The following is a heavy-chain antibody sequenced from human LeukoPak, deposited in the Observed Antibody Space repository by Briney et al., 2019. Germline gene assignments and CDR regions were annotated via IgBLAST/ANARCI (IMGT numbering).Heavy chain of an antibody. CDR3: ARGIAAALGGYYYYYGMDV. D-gene: IGHD6-13*01. V-gene: IGHV1-2*04. Sequence: ASVKVSCTASGYTFTGYYMHWVRQAPGQGLEWMGWINPNSGGTNYAQKFQGWVTMTRDTSISTAYMELSRLRSDDTAVYYCARGIAAALGGYYYYYGMDVWGQGTTVTVSS. J-gene: IGHJ6*02. CDR1: GYTFTGYY. CDR2: INPNSGGT.